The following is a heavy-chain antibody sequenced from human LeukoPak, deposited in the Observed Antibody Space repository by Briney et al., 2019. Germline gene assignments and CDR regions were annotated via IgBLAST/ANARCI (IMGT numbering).Heavy chain of an antibody. J-gene: IGHJ3*02. CDR3: ARDYDILTGYYGGDAFDI. D-gene: IGHD3-9*01. CDR2: IYTSGST. Sequence: SGTLSLTCTVSGGSISSYYWSWIRQPAGKGLEWIGRIYTSGSTNYNPSLKSRATMSVDTSKNQFSLKLSSVTAADTAVYYCARDYDILTGYYGGDAFDIWGQGTMVTVSS. CDR1: GGSISSYY. V-gene: IGHV4-4*07.